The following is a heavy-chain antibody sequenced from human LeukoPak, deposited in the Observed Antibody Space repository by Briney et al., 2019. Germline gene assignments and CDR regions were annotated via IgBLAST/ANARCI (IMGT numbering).Heavy chain of an antibody. CDR1: GFIVSSNY. CDR3: ARGRDDYFLNY. J-gene: IGHJ4*02. CDR2: ISTSTSSI. V-gene: IGHV3-21*01. Sequence: GGSLRLSCAASGFIVSSNYMTWVRQAPGKGLEWVSSISTSTSSIYYADSVKGRFTISRDNAKNSLSLQMNSLRVEDTAVYYCARGRDDYFLNYWGQGTLVTVSS. D-gene: IGHD2/OR15-2a*01.